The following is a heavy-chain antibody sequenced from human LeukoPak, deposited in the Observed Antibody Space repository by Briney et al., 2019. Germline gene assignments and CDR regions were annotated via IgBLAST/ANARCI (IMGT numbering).Heavy chain of an antibody. Sequence: GGSLRLSCAASGFSFSSYSMNWVRQAPGKGLEWVSSISSGSTYIYYADSVKGRFTISRGNAKNSLYLQVSTLRAEDTAVYYCAREISSSTSFDYWGQGTLVTVSS. CDR2: ISSGSTYI. J-gene: IGHJ4*02. CDR3: AREISSSTSFDY. D-gene: IGHD2-2*01. CDR1: GFSFSSYS. V-gene: IGHV3-21*01.